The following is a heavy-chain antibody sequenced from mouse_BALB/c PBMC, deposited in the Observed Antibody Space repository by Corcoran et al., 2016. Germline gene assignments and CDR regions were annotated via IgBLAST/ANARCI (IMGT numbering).Heavy chain of an antibody. CDR2: INPYNGAT. CDR1: GYSFTGYY. J-gene: IGHJ4*01. CDR3: ARFLYDGYPYAMDY. V-gene: IGHV1-26*01. Sequence: EVQLQQSGPELVKPGASVKISCKASGYSFTGYYMHWVKQSHVTSLEWIGRINPYNGATSYNQNFKDKGSLTVDKSSSTAYMELHSLTSEDSAVYYCARFLYDGYPYAMDYWGQGTSVTVSS. D-gene: IGHD2-3*01.